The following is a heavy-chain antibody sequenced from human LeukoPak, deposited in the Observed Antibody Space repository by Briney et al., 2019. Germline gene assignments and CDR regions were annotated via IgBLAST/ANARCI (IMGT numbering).Heavy chain of an antibody. V-gene: IGHV3-74*01. CDR2: INNDGSDT. CDR3: SRGGTASFDP. CDR1: GFTFSNYW. D-gene: IGHD1-1*01. Sequence: GGSLRLSCAASGFTFSNYWMHWVRQAPGKGLVWVSRINNDGSDTTYADSVKGRFTISRDNAKSTLYLQMNSLRAEDTAVYYCSRGGTASFDPWGQGTLVTVSS. J-gene: IGHJ5*02.